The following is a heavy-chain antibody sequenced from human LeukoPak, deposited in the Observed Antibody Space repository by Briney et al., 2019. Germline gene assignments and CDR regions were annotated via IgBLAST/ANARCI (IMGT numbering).Heavy chain of an antibody. CDR2: IYTGGSA. Sequence: GGSLRLSCAASGLTVSSNYMSWVRQAPGQGLEWVSLIYTGGSAYYADSVKGRFTISRHNSKNTLYLQMNSLRAEDTAVYYCARDYVWGTYSWGQGTLVTVSS. CDR3: ARDYVWGTYS. D-gene: IGHD3-16*01. J-gene: IGHJ5*02. V-gene: IGHV3-53*04. CDR1: GLTVSSNY.